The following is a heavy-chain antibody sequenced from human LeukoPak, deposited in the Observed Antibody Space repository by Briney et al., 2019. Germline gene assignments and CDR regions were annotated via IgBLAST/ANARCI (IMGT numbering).Heavy chain of an antibody. CDR1: GYTFTGYY. CDR2: INPNSGGT. Sequence: ASVKVSCKASGYTFTGYYMHWVRQAPGQGLEWMGWINPNSGGTNYAQKFQGRVTMTRDTSISTAYMELSRLRSDDTAVYYCARIYSSSWHHYYDYGMDVWGQGTTVTVSS. V-gene: IGHV1-2*02. CDR3: ARIYSSSWHHYYDYGMDV. J-gene: IGHJ6*02. D-gene: IGHD6-13*01.